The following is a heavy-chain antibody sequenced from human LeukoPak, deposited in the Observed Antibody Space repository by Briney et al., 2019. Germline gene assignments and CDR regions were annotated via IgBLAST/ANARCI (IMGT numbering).Heavy chain of an antibody. D-gene: IGHD3-22*01. CDR3: ARVAYYDSSGYYLYAFDI. V-gene: IGHV4-38-2*02. Sequence: PSETLSLTCTVSGYSISSGYYWGWIRQPPGKGLEWIGSIYHSGSTYYNPSLKSRVTISVDTSKNQFSLKLSSVTAADTAVYYCARVAYYDSSGYYLYAFDIWGQGTMVTVSS. CDR1: GYSISSGYY. J-gene: IGHJ3*02. CDR2: IYHSGST.